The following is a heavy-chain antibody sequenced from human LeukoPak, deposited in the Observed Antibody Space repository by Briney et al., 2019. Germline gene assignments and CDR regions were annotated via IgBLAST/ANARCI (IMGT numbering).Heavy chain of an antibody. Sequence: PGGSLRLSCAAAGFTFSSYSLNWVRQAPGKGLEWVSSISSSSNYIYYADSVKGRFTISRDNAKNSLSLQMNSPRAEDTAVYYCARGFQSFDSWGQGTLVTVSS. J-gene: IGHJ4*02. D-gene: IGHD3-10*01. CDR3: ARGFQSFDS. V-gene: IGHV3-21*01. CDR1: GFTFSSYS. CDR2: ISSSSNYI.